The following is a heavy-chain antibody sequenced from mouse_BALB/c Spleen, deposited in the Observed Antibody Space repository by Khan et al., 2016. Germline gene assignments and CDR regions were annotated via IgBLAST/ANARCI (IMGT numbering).Heavy chain of an antibody. CDR3: ARGYDYDPYWYFDV. J-gene: IGHJ1*01. CDR1: GFTFTDYY. CDR2: IRNKANGYTT. D-gene: IGHD2-4*01. V-gene: IGHV7-3*02. Sequence: EVELVESGGGLVQPGGSLRLSCATAGFTFTDYYMSWVRQPPGKALEWLGFIRNKANGYTTEYSASVKGRFTISRDNSQSILYLQMNTLRAEDSATYYWARGYDYDPYWYFDVWGAGTTVTVSS.